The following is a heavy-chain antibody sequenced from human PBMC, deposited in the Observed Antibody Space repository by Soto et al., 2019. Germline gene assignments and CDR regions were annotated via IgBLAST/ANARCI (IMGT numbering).Heavy chain of an antibody. CDR1: GFTFSSYA. D-gene: IGHD7-27*01. CDR3: ARDEHPLTGVNAFDI. J-gene: IGHJ3*02. V-gene: IGHV3-23*01. CDR2: ISGSGGST. Sequence: GGSLRLSCAASGFTFSSYAMSWVRQAPGKGLEWVSAISGSGGSTYYADSVKGRFTISRDNSKNTLYLQMNSLRAEDTAVYYCARDEHPLTGVNAFDIWGQGTMVTVSS.